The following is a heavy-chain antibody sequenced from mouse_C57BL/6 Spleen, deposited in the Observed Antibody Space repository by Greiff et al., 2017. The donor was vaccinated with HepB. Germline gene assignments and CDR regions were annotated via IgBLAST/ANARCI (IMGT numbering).Heavy chain of an antibody. Sequence: QVQLQQPGAELVRPGSSVKLSCKASGYTFTSYWMDWVKQRPGQGLEWIGNIYPSDSETHYNQKFKDKATLTVDKSSSTAYMQLSSLTSEDSAVYYCARSAYYSNGQYFDYWGQGTTLTVSS. CDR1: GYTFTSYW. V-gene: IGHV1-61*01. D-gene: IGHD2-5*01. J-gene: IGHJ2*01. CDR2: IYPSDSET. CDR3: ARSAYYSNGQYFDY.